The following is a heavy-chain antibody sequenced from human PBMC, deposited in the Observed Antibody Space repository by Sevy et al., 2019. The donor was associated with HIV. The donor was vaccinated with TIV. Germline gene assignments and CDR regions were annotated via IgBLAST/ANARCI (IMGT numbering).Heavy chain of an antibody. Sequence: GSLRLSCAASGFTFSSYGMHWVRQAPGKGLEWVAVIWYDGSNKYYADSVKGRFTISRDNSKNTLYLQMNSLRAEDTAVYYCLLAEDAFDIWGQGTMVTVSS. CDR1: GFTFSSYG. V-gene: IGHV3-33*01. J-gene: IGHJ3*02. D-gene: IGHD6-19*01. CDR2: IWYDGSNK. CDR3: LLAEDAFDI.